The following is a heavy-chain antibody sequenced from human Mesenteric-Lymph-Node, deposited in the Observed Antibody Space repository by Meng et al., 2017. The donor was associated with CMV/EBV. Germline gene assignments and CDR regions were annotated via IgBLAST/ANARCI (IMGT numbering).Heavy chain of an antibody. CDR3: ARGGQCSGTTCKGYFYYGLDV. Sequence: ASVKVSCKASGYIFRTYGITWVRQAPGQGLECLGWINPYSGYTDSTQKFQGRLTMTTDTSTSTAYMELRSLRSDDTAIYYCARGGQCSGTTCKGYFYYGLDVWGQGTTVTVS. D-gene: IGHD2-2*01. CDR1: GYIFRTYG. CDR2: INPYSGYT. J-gene: IGHJ6*02. V-gene: IGHV1-18*01.